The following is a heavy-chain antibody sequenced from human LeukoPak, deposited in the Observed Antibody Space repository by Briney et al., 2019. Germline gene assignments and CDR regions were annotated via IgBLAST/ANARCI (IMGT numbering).Heavy chain of an antibody. CDR2: ISASGGSI. D-gene: IGHD4-17*01. V-gene: IGHV3-23*01. CDR3: AKVAVMTTVTTTIDY. CDR1: GFTFSNYA. J-gene: IGHJ4*02. Sequence: GGSLRLSCAASGFTFSNYAMSWVRQAPGKGLEWVSAISASGGSIYYTDSVKGRFTISRDNSKNTLYLQINSLRAEDTAVYYCAKVAVMTTVTTTIDYWGQGTLVTVSS.